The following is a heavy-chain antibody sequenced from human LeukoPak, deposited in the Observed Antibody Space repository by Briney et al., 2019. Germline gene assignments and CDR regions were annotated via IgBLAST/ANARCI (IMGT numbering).Heavy chain of an antibody. V-gene: IGHV4-28*01. CDR2: IYYCGST. D-gene: IGHD6-19*01. Sequence: SDTLSLTCAVSGYSISSSNWWGWIRQSPGKGLEWIGYIYYCGSTYYNPSLKSRVTMSVDTSKNQFSLKVSSVTAVDTAVYYCARHSSSGWYDVDHWGQGTLVTVSS. CDR1: GYSISSSNW. J-gene: IGHJ4*02. CDR3: ARHSSSGWYDVDH.